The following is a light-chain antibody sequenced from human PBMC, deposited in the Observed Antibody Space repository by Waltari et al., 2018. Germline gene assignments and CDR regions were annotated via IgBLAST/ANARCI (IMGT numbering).Light chain of an antibody. CDR2: GVN. V-gene: IGLV2-14*01. J-gene: IGLJ1*01. CDR1: GSDVGAYNY. Sequence: QSALTQPASVSGSPGQSITISCIGTGSDVGAYNYVSWHQQLPGKAPKVMISGVNNRPSGVSNRFSGSKSGNPASLISSGLQADDEADYYCSSYTSNGTLVFGTGTKVTVV. CDR3: SSYTSNGTLV.